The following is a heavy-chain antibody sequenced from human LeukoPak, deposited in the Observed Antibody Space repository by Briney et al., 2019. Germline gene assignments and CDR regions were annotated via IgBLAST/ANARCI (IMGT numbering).Heavy chain of an antibody. Sequence: SETLSLTCTVSGGSISSSSYYWGWIRQPPGKGLEWIGSIYYSGSTYYNPSLKSRVTISVDTSKNQFSLQLNSVTPEDTAVYFCASGKQWIDHWGQGTLVTVSS. CDR1: GGSISSSSYY. CDR3: ASGKQWIDH. D-gene: IGHD6-19*01. J-gene: IGHJ4*02. CDR2: IYYSGST. V-gene: IGHV4-39*01.